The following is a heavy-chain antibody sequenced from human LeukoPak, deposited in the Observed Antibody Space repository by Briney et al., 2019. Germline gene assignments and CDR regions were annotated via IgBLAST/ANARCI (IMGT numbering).Heavy chain of an antibody. D-gene: IGHD1-26*01. V-gene: IGHV4-4*07. J-gene: IGHJ4*02. CDR1: SGSINSYF. CDR2: IYTTGRT. CDR3: GRQGYTASHYFLDF. Sequence: SETLSLTCTVSSGSINSYFWGSVRQPPGKGLEWIGRIYTTGRTHCNPSLKSRVTMSVDTSTNQSSLNLRSMTAADTAVYYCGRQGYTASHYFLDFWSQGTLVAVS.